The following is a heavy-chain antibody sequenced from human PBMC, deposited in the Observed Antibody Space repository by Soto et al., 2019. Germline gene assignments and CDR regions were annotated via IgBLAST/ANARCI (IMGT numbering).Heavy chain of an antibody. J-gene: IGHJ4*02. CDR3: ARDSSGPMVTTVTTGDY. CDR2: IRYDGRNK. V-gene: IGHV3-33*01. Sequence: QVQLVESGGGVVQPGRSLRLSCAASGFKFSNYGMHWVRQAPGKGLEWVAFIRYDGRNKHYADSVKGRFTISRDNSENTLYLQMNTLRAEETAVYYCARDSSGPMVTTVTTGDYWGQGTLVTVSS. CDR1: GFKFSNYG. D-gene: IGHD4-17*01.